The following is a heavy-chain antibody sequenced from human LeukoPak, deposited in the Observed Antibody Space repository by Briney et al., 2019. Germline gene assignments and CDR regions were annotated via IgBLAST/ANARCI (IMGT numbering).Heavy chain of an antibody. CDR2: IWYDGSNK. V-gene: IGHV3-33*01. Sequence: GRSLRLSCAASGFTFSSYGMHWVRQAPGKGLEWVAVIWYDGSNKYYADSVKGRFTISRDNSKNTLYLQMNSLRAEDTAAYYCARDSLDSSGWYYFDYWGQGTLVTVSS. J-gene: IGHJ4*02. D-gene: IGHD6-19*01. CDR1: GFTFSSYG. CDR3: ARDSLDSSGWYYFDY.